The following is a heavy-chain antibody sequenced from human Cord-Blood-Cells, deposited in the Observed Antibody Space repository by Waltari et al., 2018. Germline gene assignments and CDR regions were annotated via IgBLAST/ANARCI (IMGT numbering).Heavy chain of an antibody. J-gene: IGHJ6*02. V-gene: IGHV4-34*01. CDR1: GGSFSGYY. D-gene: IGHD6-13*01. CDR2: INHSGST. Sequence: QVQLQQWGAGLLKPSETLSLTCAVYGGSFSGYYWSCIRQPPGRGLEWIGEINHSGSTHSHPSLNSRVTTSVDTSKNQFSLKLSSVTAADSAVYYCARGRPGYSSSSRNDYYGMDVWGQGTTVTVSS. CDR3: ARGRPGYSSSSRNDYYGMDV.